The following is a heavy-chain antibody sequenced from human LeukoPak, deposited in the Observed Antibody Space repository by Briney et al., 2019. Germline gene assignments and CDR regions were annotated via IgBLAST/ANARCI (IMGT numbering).Heavy chain of an antibody. J-gene: IGHJ3*02. V-gene: IGHV4-4*07. Sequence: SETLSLTCTVSGGPISSYYWSWIRQPAGKGLEWIGRIYTSGSTNYNPSLKSRVTMSVDTSKNQFSLKLSSVTAADTAVYYCARIWFGESYDAFDIWGQGTMVTVSS. CDR2: IYTSGST. CDR1: GGPISSYY. CDR3: ARIWFGESYDAFDI. D-gene: IGHD3-10*01.